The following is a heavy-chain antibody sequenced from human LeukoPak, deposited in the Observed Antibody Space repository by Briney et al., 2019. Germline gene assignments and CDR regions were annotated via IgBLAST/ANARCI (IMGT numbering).Heavy chain of an antibody. CDR2: ISAYNGNT. J-gene: IGHJ4*02. Sequence: ASVKVSCKASGYTFTSYGISWVRQAPGQGLEWMGWISAYNGNTNYAQKLQGRVTMTTDTSTNTAYMELRSLRSDDTAVYYCARDPLGYYDSSGYYYVEGLFDYWGQGTLVTVSS. D-gene: IGHD3-22*01. V-gene: IGHV1-18*01. CDR1: GYTFTSYG. CDR3: ARDPLGYYDSSGYYYVEGLFDY.